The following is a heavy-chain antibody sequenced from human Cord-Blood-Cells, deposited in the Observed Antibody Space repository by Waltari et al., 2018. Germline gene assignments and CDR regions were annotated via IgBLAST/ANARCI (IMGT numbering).Heavy chain of an antibody. CDR2: INHSGST. V-gene: IGHV4-34*01. Sequence: QVQQQQWGAGLLKPSETLSLTCAVHGGSFSGYYWSWIREPQGKGREWIGEINHSGSTNYNPSLKSRVTISVDTSKNQFSLKLSSVTAADTAVYYCARGSPMITFGGVIADLYYFDYWGQGTLVTVSS. D-gene: IGHD3-16*02. J-gene: IGHJ4*02. CDR1: GGSFSGYY. CDR3: ARGSPMITFGGVIADLYYFDY.